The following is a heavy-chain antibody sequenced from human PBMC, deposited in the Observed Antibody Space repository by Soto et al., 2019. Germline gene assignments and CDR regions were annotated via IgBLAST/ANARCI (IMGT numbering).Heavy chain of an antibody. Sequence: SETLSLTCTVSGGSISSSSYYWGWIRQPPGKGLEWIGSIYYSGSTYYNPSLKSRVTISVDTSKNQFSLKLSSVTAADTAVYYCARVPSDYWGQGNLVTVSS. V-gene: IGHV4-39*01. CDR3: ARVPSDY. J-gene: IGHJ4*02. CDR1: GGSISSSSYY. CDR2: IYYSGST.